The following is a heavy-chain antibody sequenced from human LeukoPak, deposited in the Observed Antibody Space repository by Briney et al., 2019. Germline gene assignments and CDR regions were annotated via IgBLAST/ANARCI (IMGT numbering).Heavy chain of an antibody. CDR1: GFNFNKYD. J-gene: IGHJ4*02. CDR2: ITGRSDKT. Sequence: QPGGSLRLSCAASGFNFNKYDMTWARQAPGKGLEWVSTITGRSDKTYYTDSVKGRFVTSRDNSKDTLYLQMNSLRAEDTALYYCAKGGWLDDLGQGALVTVSS. D-gene: IGHD6-19*01. CDR3: AKGGWLDD. V-gene: IGHV3-23*01.